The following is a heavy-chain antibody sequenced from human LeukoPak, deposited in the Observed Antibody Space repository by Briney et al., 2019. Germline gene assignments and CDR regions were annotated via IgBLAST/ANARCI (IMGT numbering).Heavy chain of an antibody. CDR2: INHSGST. D-gene: IGHD2-15*01. CDR3: AREGRLVRYCTGGSCTNYYYYYMDV. J-gene: IGHJ6*03. Sequence: SETLSLTCAVYGGSFSGYYWSWVRQPPGKGLEWIGEINHSGSTNYNPSLKSRVTISIATSKNQLSLKLSSVTAADTAVYYCAREGRLVRYCTGGSCTNYYYYYMDVWGKGTTVTVSS. V-gene: IGHV4-34*01. CDR1: GGSFSGYY.